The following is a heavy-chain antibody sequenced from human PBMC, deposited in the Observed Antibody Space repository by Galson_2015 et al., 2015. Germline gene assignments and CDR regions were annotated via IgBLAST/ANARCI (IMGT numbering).Heavy chain of an antibody. CDR1: GFTFNRHN. V-gene: IGHV3-48*02. D-gene: IGHD6-6*01. CDR3: ARVGGDIAARTWGYFDY. J-gene: IGHJ4*02. Sequence: SLRLSCAASGFTFNRHNMNWVRQAPGKGLEWISYISSSSTAIYYADSVKGRFTISRDNARNSLYLQMNSLRDEDTAVYYCARVGGDIAARTWGYFDYWGQGTLVTASS. CDR2: ISSSSTAI.